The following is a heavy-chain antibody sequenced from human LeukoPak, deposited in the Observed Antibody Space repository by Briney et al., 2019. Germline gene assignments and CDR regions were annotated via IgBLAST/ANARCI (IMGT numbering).Heavy chain of an antibody. CDR3: ARDQYYGSGSYGYYYYMDV. J-gene: IGHJ6*03. CDR2: INSDGSTT. Sequence: PGGSLRLSCTASEFTFGDYPMNWIRQAPGKGLVWVSRINSDGSTTSYADSVKGRFTISRDNAKNTLYLQMNSLRAEDTAVYYCARDQYYGSGSYGYYYYMDVWGKGTTVTISS. V-gene: IGHV3-74*01. D-gene: IGHD3-10*01. CDR1: EFTFGDYP.